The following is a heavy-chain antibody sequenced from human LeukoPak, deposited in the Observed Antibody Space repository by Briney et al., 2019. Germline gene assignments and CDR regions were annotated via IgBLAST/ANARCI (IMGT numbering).Heavy chain of an antibody. D-gene: IGHD2-15*01. Sequence: GGSLRLSCTASGFIFNNYNMNWVRQAPGKGLEWVSSISTSSNYIYYIDSVKGRFTISRDDAKNSLSLRMDSLRAEDTAVYYCARARYCSSGSCYLFDYWGQGTLVTVSS. V-gene: IGHV3-21*01. CDR1: GFIFNNYN. J-gene: IGHJ4*02. CDR3: ARARYCSSGSCYLFDY. CDR2: ISTSSNYI.